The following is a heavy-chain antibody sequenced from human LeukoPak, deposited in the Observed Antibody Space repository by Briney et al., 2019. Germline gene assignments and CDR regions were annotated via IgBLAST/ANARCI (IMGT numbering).Heavy chain of an antibody. Sequence: SETLSLTCAVSGGSISSGGYSWSWIRQPPGKGLKWIGYIYHSGSTYYNPSLKSRVTISVDRSKNQFSLKLSSVTAADTAVYYCARGGRRGIAARPHFDYWGQGTLVTVSS. CDR2: IYHSGST. D-gene: IGHD6-6*01. CDR3: ARGGRRGIAARPHFDY. V-gene: IGHV4-30-2*01. CDR1: GGSISSGGYS. J-gene: IGHJ4*02.